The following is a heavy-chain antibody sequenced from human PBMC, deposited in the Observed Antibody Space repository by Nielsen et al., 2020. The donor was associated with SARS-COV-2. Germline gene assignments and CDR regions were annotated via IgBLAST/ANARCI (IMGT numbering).Heavy chain of an antibody. Sequence: GESLKISCAASGFTFSSYSMNWVRQAPGKGLEWVSSISSSSSYIYYADSVKGRFTISRDNAKNSLYLQMNSLRDEDTAVYYCARGGALGMDVWGQGTTVTVSS. CDR2: ISSSSSYI. CDR1: GFTFSSYS. CDR3: ARGGALGMDV. V-gene: IGHV3-21*01. J-gene: IGHJ6*02. D-gene: IGHD3-16*01.